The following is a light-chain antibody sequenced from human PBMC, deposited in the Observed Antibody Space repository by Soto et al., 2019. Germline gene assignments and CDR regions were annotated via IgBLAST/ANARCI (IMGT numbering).Light chain of an antibody. CDR2: AAS. Sequence: DIQMTQSPSSLSASVGDRVTITCRASQGISTYLVWYQQKPGTVPKLLIFAASTLQSGVPSRFSGSGSGTDFTLTISSLQPEDVATYYCQNYNGDPWTFGQGTKVDIK. CDR1: QGISTY. V-gene: IGKV1-27*01. J-gene: IGKJ1*01. CDR3: QNYNGDPWT.